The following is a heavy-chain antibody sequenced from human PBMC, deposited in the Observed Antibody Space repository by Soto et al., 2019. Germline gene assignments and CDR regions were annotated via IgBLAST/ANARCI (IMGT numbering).Heavy chain of an antibody. J-gene: IGHJ6*02. CDR2: IIPIFGTA. D-gene: IGHD3-9*01. Sequence: ASVKVSCKASGGTFSSYAISWVRQAPGQGLEWMGGIIPIFGTANYAQKFQGRVTITADKSTSTAYMELSSLRSEDTAVYYCARGTAYYDILTGYWNGMDVWGQGTTVTV. CDR3: ARGTAYYDILTGYWNGMDV. CDR1: GGTFSSYA. V-gene: IGHV1-69*06.